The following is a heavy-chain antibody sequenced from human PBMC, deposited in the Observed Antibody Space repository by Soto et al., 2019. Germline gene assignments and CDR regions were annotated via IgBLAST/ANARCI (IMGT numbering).Heavy chain of an antibody. J-gene: IGHJ5*02. CDR1: GGTFSSYA. CDR2: IIPIFGTA. Sequence: WASVKVSCKASGGTFSSYAISWVRQAPGQGLEWMGGIIPIFGTANYAQKFQGRVTITADESTSTAYMELSSLRSEDTAVYYCARGKEQLPYNWFDPWGQGTLVTVSS. D-gene: IGHD6-13*01. V-gene: IGHV1-69*13. CDR3: ARGKEQLPYNWFDP.